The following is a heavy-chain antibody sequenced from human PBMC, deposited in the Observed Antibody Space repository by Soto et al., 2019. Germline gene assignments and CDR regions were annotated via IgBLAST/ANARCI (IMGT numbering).Heavy chain of an antibody. CDR3: ARELGYCSSTSCYAGVRNWFDP. Sequence: QVQLVQSGAEVKKPGSSVKVSCKASGGTFSSYTISWVRQAPGQGLEWMGRIIPILGIANYAQKFQGRVTITADKSTSTAYMELSRLRSEDTAVYYCARELGYCSSTSCYAGVRNWFDPWGQGTLVTVSS. CDR1: GGTFSSYT. CDR2: IIPILGIA. J-gene: IGHJ5*02. V-gene: IGHV1-69*08. D-gene: IGHD2-2*01.